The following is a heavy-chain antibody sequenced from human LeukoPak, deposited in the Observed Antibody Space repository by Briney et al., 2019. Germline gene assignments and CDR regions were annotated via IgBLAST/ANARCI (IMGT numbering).Heavy chain of an antibody. CDR2: IIPIFGTA. Sequence: VASVKVSCKASGGTFSSYAISWVRQAPGQGLEWMGGIIPIFGTANYAQKFQGRVTITTDESTSTAYVELSSLRSEDTAVYYCALTAAGTYYYYYYMDVWGKGTTVTVSS. CDR1: GGTFSSYA. J-gene: IGHJ6*03. D-gene: IGHD6-13*01. CDR3: ALTAAGTYYYYYYMDV. V-gene: IGHV1-69*05.